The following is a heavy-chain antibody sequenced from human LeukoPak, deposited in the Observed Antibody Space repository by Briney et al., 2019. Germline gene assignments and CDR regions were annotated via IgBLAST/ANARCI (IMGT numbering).Heavy chain of an antibody. CDR2: IHQDGSEQ. CDR3: ARADAAVAGDVLDY. J-gene: IGHJ4*02. V-gene: IGHV3-7*01. CDR1: GFSFSRYW. D-gene: IGHD6-19*01. Sequence: GGSLRLSCAASGFSFSRYWMSWVRQAPREGVEGVAHIHQDGSEQSYVDSVRGRFTISRDNAKKSLYLQMNSLRPEDTAVYYCARADAAVAGDVLDYWGQGTLVTVSS.